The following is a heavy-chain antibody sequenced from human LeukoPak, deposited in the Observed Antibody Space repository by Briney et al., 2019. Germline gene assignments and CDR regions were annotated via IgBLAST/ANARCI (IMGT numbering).Heavy chain of an antibody. CDR2: ISSNGGST. D-gene: IGHD2-2*01. V-gene: IGHV3-64*01. CDR1: GFTSSSYA. CDR3: AGSLGYCTSNVCYLKY. J-gene: IGHJ4*02. Sequence: GGSLRLSCAASGFTSSSYAMHWVRQAPGKGLEYVSAISSNGGSTYYANSVKGRFTISRDNSKNTLYLQMGSLRAEDMAVYYCAGSLGYCTSNVCYLKYWGQGTLVTVSS.